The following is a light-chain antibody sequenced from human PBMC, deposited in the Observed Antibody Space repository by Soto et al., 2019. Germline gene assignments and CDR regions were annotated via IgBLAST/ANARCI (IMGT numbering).Light chain of an antibody. CDR3: SSYTSSTTPVV. CDR1: SSDVGGYNY. CDR2: DVD. Sequence: QSALTQPASVSGSPGQSITISCIGTSSDVGGYNYVSWYQQHPGKAPKLMIYDVDNRPSGVSNRFSGSKSGHTASLTISGLQAEDEADYYCSSYTSSTTPVVFGGGTKLTVL. V-gene: IGLV2-14*01. J-gene: IGLJ2*01.